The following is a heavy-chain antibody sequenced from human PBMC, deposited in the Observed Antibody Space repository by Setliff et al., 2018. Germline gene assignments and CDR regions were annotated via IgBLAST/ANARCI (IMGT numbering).Heavy chain of an antibody. V-gene: IGHV1-46*01. D-gene: IGHD6-25*01. J-gene: IGHJ4*02. Sequence: ASVKVSCKASGYSFTSYYMYWVRQAPGQGLEWMGTTNPGGGSASIAEQFQGRPTMTRDTSTSTIYMEFSSLRSDDTAVYYCARAGLAAAGRKGVFDHWGQGTLVTVS. CDR3: ARAGLAAAGRKGVFDH. CDR1: GYSFTSYY. CDR2: TNPGGGSA.